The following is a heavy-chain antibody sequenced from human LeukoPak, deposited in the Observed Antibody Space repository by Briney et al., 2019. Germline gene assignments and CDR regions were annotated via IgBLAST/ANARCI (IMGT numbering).Heavy chain of an antibody. CDR1: GGSISSYY. J-gene: IGHJ4*02. D-gene: IGHD3-16*01. V-gene: IGHV4-59*01. Sequence: PSETLSLTCTVSGGSISSYYWSWIRQPPGKALEWIGYIYYSGSTNYNPSLKSRVTISVDTSKNQFSLKLSSVTAADTAVYYCARAARFVGCYDYWGQGTLVTVSS. CDR3: ARAARFVGCYDY. CDR2: IYYSGST.